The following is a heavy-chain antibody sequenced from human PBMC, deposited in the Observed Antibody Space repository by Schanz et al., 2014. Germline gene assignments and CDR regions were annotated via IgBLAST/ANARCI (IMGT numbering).Heavy chain of an antibody. CDR3: ARAGGTYPFNS. Sequence: QVQLQESGPGLVKPSETLSLTCAVSGGSISSGGHSWNWIRQPPGKGLEWIAYVYYSGSTFYNPSRKSRVTISVDTSKNQFSLKLSSVTAADTAVYYCARAGGTYPFNSWGQGTLVTVSS. CDR2: VYYSGST. J-gene: IGHJ4*02. CDR1: GGSISSGGHS. D-gene: IGHD1-26*01. V-gene: IGHV4-30-4*07.